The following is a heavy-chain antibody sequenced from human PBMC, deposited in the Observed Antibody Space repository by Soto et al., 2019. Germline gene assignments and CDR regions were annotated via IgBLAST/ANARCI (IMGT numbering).Heavy chain of an antibody. CDR2: IYYSGTT. D-gene: IGHD5-18*01. J-gene: IGHJ6*02. Sequence: SETLSLTCTVSGGSISSGDYYWSWVRQPPGKGLEWIGYIYYSGTTYYNPSLKSRVTISVDTSKNQFSLKVSSVTAADTAVYYCARALIQLWPHYYYGMDVWGQGTTVTVSS. CDR3: ARALIQLWPHYYYGMDV. CDR1: GGSISSGDYY. V-gene: IGHV4-30-4*01.